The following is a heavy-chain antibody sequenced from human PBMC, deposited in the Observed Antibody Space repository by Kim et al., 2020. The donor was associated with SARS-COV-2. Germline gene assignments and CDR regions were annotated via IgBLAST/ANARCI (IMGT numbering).Heavy chain of an antibody. Sequence: GGSLRLSCAASGFTFSSYGMHWVRQAPGKGLEWVAVISYDGSNKYYADSVKGRFTISSDNSKNTLYLQMNSLRAEDTAVYYCEKDEGPLGCSSTSCYTEEKEDYYYGMDVWGQGTTVTVSS. CDR2: ISYDGSNK. CDR3: EKDEGPLGCSSTSCYTEEKEDYYYGMDV. CDR1: GFTFSSYG. J-gene: IGHJ6*02. D-gene: IGHD2-2*02. V-gene: IGHV3-30*18.